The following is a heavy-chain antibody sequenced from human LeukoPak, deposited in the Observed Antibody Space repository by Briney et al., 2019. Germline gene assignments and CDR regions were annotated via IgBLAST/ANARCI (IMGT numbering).Heavy chain of an antibody. CDR3: ARSYYGGNFDY. J-gene: IGHJ4*02. CDR2: IYYSGST. CDR1: GGSISSYY. V-gene: IGHV4-59*01. Sequence: PSETLSLTCTVSGGSISSYYWSWIRQPPGKGLEWIGYIYYSGSTNYNPSLKSRVTISVDTSKNQFSLKLSSVTAADTAVYYCARSYYGGNFDYWGQGTLVTVSS. D-gene: IGHD4-23*01.